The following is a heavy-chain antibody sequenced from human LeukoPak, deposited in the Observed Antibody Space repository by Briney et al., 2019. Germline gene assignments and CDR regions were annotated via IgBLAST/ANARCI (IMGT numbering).Heavy chain of an antibody. Sequence: ASVKVSCKASGYTFTGYYMHWVRQAPGQGLEWMGWINPNSGGTNYAQKFQGRVTLTRDTSISTAYMELSSLRSDDSAIYYCARDVSSGSVMGFDYWGQRTLVTVSS. CDR1: GYTFTGYY. V-gene: IGHV1-2*02. J-gene: IGHJ4*02. CDR3: ARDVSSGSVMGFDY. CDR2: INPNSGGT. D-gene: IGHD6-19*01.